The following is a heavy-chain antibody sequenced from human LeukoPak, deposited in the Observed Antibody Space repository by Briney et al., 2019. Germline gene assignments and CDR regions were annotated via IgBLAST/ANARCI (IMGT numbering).Heavy chain of an antibody. CDR2: IYYSGST. CDR3: ARLDGYCSGGSCYSVSFVDP. Sequence: SETLSLTCTVSGGSISSSNYYWGWIRQPPGKGLEWIGSIYYSGSTYYNPSLKSRVTISVDTSKNQFSLKLSSVTAADTAVYYCARLDGYCSGGSCYSVSFVDPCGQGTLVTVSS. V-gene: IGHV4-39*01. CDR1: GGSISSSNYY. D-gene: IGHD2-15*01. J-gene: IGHJ5*02.